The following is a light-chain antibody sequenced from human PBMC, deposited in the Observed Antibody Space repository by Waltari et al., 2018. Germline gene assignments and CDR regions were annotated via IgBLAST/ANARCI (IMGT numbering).Light chain of an antibody. CDR3: SSYSTSITPYV. V-gene: IGLV2-14*03. Sequence: YQQHPCKAPKLMIYYVSRRPSGVSILFFGSKSGNTASLTISGLQAEDEAVYFCSSYSTSITPYVFGTGTKVTVL. CDR2: YVS. J-gene: IGLJ1*01.